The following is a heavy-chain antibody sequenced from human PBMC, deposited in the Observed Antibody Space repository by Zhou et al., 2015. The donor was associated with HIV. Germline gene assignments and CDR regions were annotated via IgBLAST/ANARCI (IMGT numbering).Heavy chain of an antibody. Sequence: QVQLVQSGAEVKKPGASVRVSCKASGYTFTVYHIHWVRQAPERGLEWLGRINPHSGGTKYAQRFQGRVSVTRDTSTNTAYMEVSGLTADDTAVYYCTTRDYWGQGTLVTVSS. V-gene: IGHV1-2*06. CDR2: INPHSGGT. J-gene: IGHJ4*02. CDR3: TTRDY. CDR1: GYTFTVYH.